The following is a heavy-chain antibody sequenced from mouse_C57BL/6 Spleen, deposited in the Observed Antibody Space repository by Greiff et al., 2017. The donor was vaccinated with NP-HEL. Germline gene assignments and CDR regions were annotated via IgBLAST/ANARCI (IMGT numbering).Heavy chain of an antibody. D-gene: IGHD2-3*01. CDR3: ARDYDGYYNYAMDY. CDR2: ISYDGSN. J-gene: IGHJ4*01. V-gene: IGHV3-6*01. CDR1: GYSITSGYY. Sequence: VQLQQSGPGLVKPSQSLSLTCSVTGYSITSGYYWNWIRQFPGNKLEWMGYISYDGSNNYNPSLKNRISITRDTSKNQFFLKLNSVTTEDTATYYCARDYDGYYNYAMDYWGQGTSVTVSS.